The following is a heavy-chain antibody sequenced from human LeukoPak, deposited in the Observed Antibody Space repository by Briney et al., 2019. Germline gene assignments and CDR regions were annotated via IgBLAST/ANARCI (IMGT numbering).Heavy chain of an antibody. CDR2: INPNSGGT. J-gene: IGHJ3*02. V-gene: IGHV1-2*02. CDR3: ARGSGSYYAGAFDI. D-gene: IGHD1-26*01. Sequence: GASVKVSCKASGYTFTGYYMHWVRQAPGQGLEWMGWINPNSGGTNYAQKFQGRVTMTRDTSISTAYMELSRLRSDDTAVYYCARGSGSYYAGAFDIWGQGTMVTVSS. CDR1: GYTFTGYY.